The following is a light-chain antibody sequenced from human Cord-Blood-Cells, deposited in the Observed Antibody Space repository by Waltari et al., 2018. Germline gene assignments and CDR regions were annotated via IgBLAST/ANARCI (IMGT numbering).Light chain of an antibody. CDR2: DVS. Sequence: QSALTQPRPVSGSPGQPVTLSCTGTSSDVGGYNYVSWYQQPPGKAPKLMIYDVSKRPSGVPDRFSGSKSGNTASLTISGLQAEDEADYYCCSYAGSYTWVFGGGTKLTVL. V-gene: IGLV2-11*01. CDR3: CSYAGSYTWV. CDR1: SSDVGGYNY. J-gene: IGLJ3*02.